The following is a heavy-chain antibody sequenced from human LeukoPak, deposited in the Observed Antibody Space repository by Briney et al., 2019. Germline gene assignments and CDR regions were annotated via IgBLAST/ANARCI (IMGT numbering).Heavy chain of an antibody. J-gene: IGHJ4*02. CDR3: AKEGSYYYGSGSYVDY. Sequence: GGSLRLSCAASGFTVSNNYMNWVRQAPGKGLEWVSLIYSGGSTYYADSVKGRFTISRDNSKNTLYLQMNSLRAEDTAVYYCAKEGSYYYGSGSYVDYWGQGTLVTVSS. CDR1: GFTVSNNY. D-gene: IGHD3-10*01. V-gene: IGHV3-53*01. CDR2: IYSGGST.